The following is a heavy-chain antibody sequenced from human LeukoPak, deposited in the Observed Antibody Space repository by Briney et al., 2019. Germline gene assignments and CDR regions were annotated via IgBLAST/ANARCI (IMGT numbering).Heavy chain of an antibody. CDR1: GFTFSSYG. D-gene: IGHD6-19*01. CDR2: ISYDGSNQ. Sequence: PGGSLRLSCSASGFTFSSYGMHWVRQAPGKGLEWVAVISYDGSNQYYADSVKGLFTISRDNSKNTLYLQMNSLRDEDTGVYYCVKEGGQQWLVMALDYWGQGTLVTVSA. V-gene: IGHV3-30*18. CDR3: VKEGGQQWLVMALDY. J-gene: IGHJ4*02.